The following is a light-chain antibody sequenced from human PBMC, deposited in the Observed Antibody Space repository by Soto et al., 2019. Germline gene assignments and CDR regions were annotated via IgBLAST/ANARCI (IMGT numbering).Light chain of an antibody. CDR1: QSVSSSY. Sequence: EVVLTQSPGTLSLSPGERATLSCRASQSVSSSYLAWYQQKPGQAPRLLIYGTSSRATSIPERFSGIGSGKDFALTISKLEPDEDVVYYCHQYGRSLLFTFGTGTKVDI. V-gene: IGKV3-20*01. J-gene: IGKJ3*01. CDR3: HQYGRSLLFT. CDR2: GTS.